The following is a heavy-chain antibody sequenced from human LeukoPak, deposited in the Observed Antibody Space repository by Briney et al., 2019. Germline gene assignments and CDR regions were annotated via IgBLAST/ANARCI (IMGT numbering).Heavy chain of an antibody. Sequence: GGSLRLSGAGSGFIFSSYWMSWVRQAPGKGLEWVANIKQDGSEKYYVDSVKGRFTISRDNAKNSLYLQMNSLRAENTAVYYCARDLRESGFGELLYSPFGYWGQGTLVTVSS. J-gene: IGHJ4*02. CDR2: IKQDGSEK. D-gene: IGHD3-10*01. V-gene: IGHV3-7*01. CDR1: GFIFSSYW. CDR3: ARDLRESGFGELLYSPFGY.